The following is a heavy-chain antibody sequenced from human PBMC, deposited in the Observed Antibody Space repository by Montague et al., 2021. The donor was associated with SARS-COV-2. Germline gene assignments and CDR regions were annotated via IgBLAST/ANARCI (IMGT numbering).Heavy chain of an antibody. Sequence: SETLSLTCAVYGGSFSGYWRTWICQSPGKGLEWNGGINHSGSTKYNPSLKSRVTITVDTSKNQFSLDLTSVTAADTAVYYCASGAPAYWGQGTLVTVSS. J-gene: IGHJ4*02. V-gene: IGHV4-34*01. CDR2: INHSGST. CDR3: ASGAPAY. CDR1: GGSFSGYW.